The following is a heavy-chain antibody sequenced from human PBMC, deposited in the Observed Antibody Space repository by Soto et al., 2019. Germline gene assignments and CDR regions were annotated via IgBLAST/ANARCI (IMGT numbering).Heavy chain of an antibody. V-gene: IGHV4-34*01. CDR2: INHSGST. CDR3: ATLDDYGDWLGGESYYFDY. Sequence: SETLSLTCAVYGGSFSGYYWSWIRQPPGKGLEWIGEINHSGSTSYNPSLKSRVTISVDTSKNQFSLKLSSVTAADTAVYYCATLDDYGDWLGGESYYFDYWGQGTLVTVSS. CDR1: GGSFSGYY. D-gene: IGHD4-17*01. J-gene: IGHJ4*02.